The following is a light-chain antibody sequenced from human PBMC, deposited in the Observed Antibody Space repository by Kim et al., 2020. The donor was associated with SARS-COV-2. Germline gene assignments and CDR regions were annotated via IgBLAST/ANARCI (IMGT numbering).Light chain of an antibody. Sequence: PGERATLSCRASQSISSTYLAWYQQKPGQAPRLLIYDTSSRATGIPDRFSGSGSGTDFTLTISRLEPEDFAVYYCQQYDKAPSTFGGGTKVDIK. J-gene: IGKJ4*01. V-gene: IGKV3-20*01. CDR2: DTS. CDR3: QQYDKAPST. CDR1: QSISSTY.